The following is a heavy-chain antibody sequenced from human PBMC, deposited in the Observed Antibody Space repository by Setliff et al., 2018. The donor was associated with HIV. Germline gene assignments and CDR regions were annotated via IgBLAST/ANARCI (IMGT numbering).Heavy chain of an antibody. J-gene: IGHJ4*02. CDR2: IYTSGST. D-gene: IGHD6-19*01. Sequence: SETLSHTCTVSGGSISSGSYYWSWIRQPAGKGLEWIGRIYTSGSTNYNPSLKSRVTISVDTSKNQFSLKLSSVTAADTAVYYCAREGSGFLDYWGQGTLVTVSS. CDR3: AREGSGFLDY. CDR1: GGSISSGSYY. V-gene: IGHV4-61*02.